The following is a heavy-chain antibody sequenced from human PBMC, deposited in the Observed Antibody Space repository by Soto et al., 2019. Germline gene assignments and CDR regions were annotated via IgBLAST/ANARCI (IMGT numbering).Heavy chain of an antibody. V-gene: IGHV4-4*07. J-gene: IGHJ1*01. CDR2: ITVNGIT. CDR1: GAYVSDFS. D-gene: IGHD1-7*01. CDR3: ARESGENWTYEAH. Sequence: QVQQLESGPGLVKPWDTLSLPCTVSGAYVSDFSWSWIRQPAGKGLEWIGRITVNGITQYTPSFRSRVTMSMDTSRNQCSLNLQSATAADTALDYCARESGENWTYEAHWGQGTLVTVSS.